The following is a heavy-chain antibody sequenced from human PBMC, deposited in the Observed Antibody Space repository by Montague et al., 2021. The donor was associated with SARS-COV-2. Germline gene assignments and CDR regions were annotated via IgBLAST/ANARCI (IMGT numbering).Heavy chain of an antibody. Sequence: SLRLSCAASGFTFSSYEMHWVRQAPGKGLEWVSYISSSGVTIYYADPVKGRFTISRDYAKNSLYLQMNSLRAEDTAVYYCARLRGYDYGLLYYYYMDVWGKGTTVTVSS. J-gene: IGHJ6*03. CDR1: GFTFSSYE. D-gene: IGHD5-12*01. CDR3: ARLRGYDYGLLYYYYMDV. CDR2: ISSSGVTI. V-gene: IGHV3-48*03.